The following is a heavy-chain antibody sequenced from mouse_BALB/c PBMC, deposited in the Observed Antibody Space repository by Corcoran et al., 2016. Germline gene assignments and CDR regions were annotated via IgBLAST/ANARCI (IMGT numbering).Heavy chain of an antibody. J-gene: IGHJ4*01. Sequence: QIQLVQSGPELKKPGETVKISCKASGYTFTNYGMNCVKQAPGKGLKWMGWINTYTGEPTYADDFKGRFAFSLETSASTAYLQINNLKNEDTATYFCAREPRAMDYWGQGTSVTVSS. CDR1: GYTFTNYG. V-gene: IGHV9-3-1*01. CDR2: INTYTGEP. CDR3: AREPRAMDY.